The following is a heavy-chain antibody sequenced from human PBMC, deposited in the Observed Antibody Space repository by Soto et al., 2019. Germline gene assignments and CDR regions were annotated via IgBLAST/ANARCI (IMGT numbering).Heavy chain of an antibody. CDR3: ARLPAPGIPEYFQH. D-gene: IGHD6-13*01. Sequence: QLQVQESGPGLVKPSETLSLTCTVSGGSISSSSYYWGWIRQPPGKGLEWIGNINYSGSTYYNPSLKSRVTISVDTSKNQFSLKLSSVTAADTAVYYCARLPAPGIPEYFQHWGQGTLVTVSS. CDR2: INYSGST. CDR1: GGSISSSSYY. J-gene: IGHJ1*01. V-gene: IGHV4-39*01.